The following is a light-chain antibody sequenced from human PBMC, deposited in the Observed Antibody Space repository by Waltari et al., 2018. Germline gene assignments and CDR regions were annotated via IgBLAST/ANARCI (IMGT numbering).Light chain of an antibody. J-gene: IGLJ3*02. CDR3: SSYTISSTLNWV. V-gene: IGLV2-14*03. CDR2: DVS. CDR1: SSDVGGFNF. Sequence: QSALTQPASVSGSPGQSITISCTGTSSDVGGFNFVSWYQQHPGKAPKLMIYDVSKRPSGVSNRFSGSKSGNKASLTISGLQAEDEADYYCSSYTISSTLNWVFGGGTKLTVL.